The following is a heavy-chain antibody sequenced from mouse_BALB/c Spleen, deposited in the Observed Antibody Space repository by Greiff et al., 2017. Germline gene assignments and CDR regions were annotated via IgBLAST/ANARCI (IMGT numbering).Heavy chain of an antibody. CDR1: GFSLTGYG. D-gene: IGHD1-1*01. CDR3: ARDRYYGSSYVWYFDV. Sequence: VQRVESGPGLVAPSQSLSITCTVSGFSLTGYGVNWVRQPPGKGLEWLGMIWGDGSTDYNSALKSRLSISKDNSKSQVFLKMNSLQTDDTARYYCARDRYYGSSYVWYFDVWGAGTTVTVSS. J-gene: IGHJ1*01. V-gene: IGHV2-6-7*01. CDR2: IWGDGST.